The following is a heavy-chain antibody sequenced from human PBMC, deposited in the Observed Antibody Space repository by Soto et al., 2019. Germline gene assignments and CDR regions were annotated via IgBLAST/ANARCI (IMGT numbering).Heavy chain of an antibody. CDR3: ARVGSIAALGWFDP. CDR1: GYTFTSYG. D-gene: IGHD6-25*01. Sequence: GASVKVSCKASGYTFTSYGISWVRQAPGQGLEWMGWVSAYNGNTNYAQKLQGRVTMTTDTSTSTAYMELRSLRSDDTAVYYCARVGSIAALGWFDPWGQGTLVTVSS. J-gene: IGHJ5*02. CDR2: VSAYNGNT. V-gene: IGHV1-18*01.